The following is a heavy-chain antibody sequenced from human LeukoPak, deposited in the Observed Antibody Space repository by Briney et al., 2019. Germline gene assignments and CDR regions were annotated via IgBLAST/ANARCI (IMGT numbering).Heavy chain of an antibody. D-gene: IGHD3-10*01. V-gene: IGHV4-30-2*01. CDR2: IYHSGST. Sequence: RTSETLSLTCTVSGGSISSGGYYWSWIRQPPGKGLEWIGYIYHSGSTNYNPSLKSRVTISVDTSKNQFSLKLSSVTAADTAVYYCARNSVWFGEWYYYYGMDVWGQGTTVTVSS. J-gene: IGHJ6*02. CDR3: ARNSVWFGEWYYYYGMDV. CDR1: GGSISSGGYY.